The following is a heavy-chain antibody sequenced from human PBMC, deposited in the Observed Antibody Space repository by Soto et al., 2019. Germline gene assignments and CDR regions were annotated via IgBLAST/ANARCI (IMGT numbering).Heavy chain of an antibody. CDR1: GGTFSSYA. D-gene: IGHD4-17*01. Sequence: QVQLVQSGAEVKKPGSSVKVSCKASGGTFSSYAISWVRQAPGQGLEWMGGIIPIFGTANYAQKFQGRVTITADESTSTAYMELSSLRSEDTAVYYCARDTGTTVVTGLWYFDLWGRGTLVTVSS. J-gene: IGHJ2*01. CDR3: ARDTGTTVVTGLWYFDL. CDR2: IIPIFGTA. V-gene: IGHV1-69*12.